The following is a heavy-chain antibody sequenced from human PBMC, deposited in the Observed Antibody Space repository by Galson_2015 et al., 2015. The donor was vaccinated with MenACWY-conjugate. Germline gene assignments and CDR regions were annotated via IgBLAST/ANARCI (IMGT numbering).Heavy chain of an antibody. CDR1: GFTFSRYA. Sequence: SLRLSCAASGFTFSRYAMHWVRQAPGKGLEWLAVIWYDGSKTYYADSVKGRFTISRDNSKNTAYLQMNSLRAEDTAMYYCFAINGGIDYWGQGTLVTVSS. J-gene: IGHJ4*02. CDR3: FAINGGIDY. D-gene: IGHD2-8*01. V-gene: IGHV3-33*01. CDR2: IWYDGSKT.